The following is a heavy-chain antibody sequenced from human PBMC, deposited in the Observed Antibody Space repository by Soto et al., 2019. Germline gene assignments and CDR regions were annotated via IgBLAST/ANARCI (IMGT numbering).Heavy chain of an antibody. V-gene: IGHV4-30-4*01. CDR3: ARALIQLWPHYYYGMDV. Sequence: PSETLSLTCTVSGGSISSGDYYWSWIRQPPGKGLEWIGYIYYSGSTYYNPSLKSRVTISVDTSKNQFSLKQTSVTAADTAVYYCARALIQLWPHYYYGMDVWGQGTTVTV. CDR1: GGSISSGDYY. D-gene: IGHD5-18*01. J-gene: IGHJ6*02. CDR2: IYYSGST.